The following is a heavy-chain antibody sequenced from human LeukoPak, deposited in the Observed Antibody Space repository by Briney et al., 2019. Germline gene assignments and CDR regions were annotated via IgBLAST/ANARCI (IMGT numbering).Heavy chain of an antibody. D-gene: IGHD1-26*01. V-gene: IGHV3-53*01. CDR3: ARGGNYFDY. CDR1: GFTFSSYS. CDR2: TYSGGST. J-gene: IGHJ4*02. Sequence: GGSLRLSCAASGFTFSSYSMNWVRQAPGKGLEWVSVTYSGGSTYYADSVKGRFTISRDNSNNTLYLQMNSLRAEDTAVYYCARGGNYFDYWGQGTLVTVSS.